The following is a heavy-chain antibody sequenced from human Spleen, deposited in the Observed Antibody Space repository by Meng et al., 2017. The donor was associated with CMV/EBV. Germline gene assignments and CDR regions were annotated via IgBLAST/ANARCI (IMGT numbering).Heavy chain of an antibody. J-gene: IGHJ4*02. Sequence: GGSLRLSSVASGFTFSPYSMNWVRQAPGKGLEWVSSISSSSTYIHYADSVNGRFTVSRDNAKNSLYLQMNSLRAEDTAVYYCGSREGGYWGQGTLVTVSS. CDR3: GSREGGY. CDR2: ISSSSTYI. CDR1: GFTFSPYS. V-gene: IGHV3-21*01. D-gene: IGHD1-26*01.